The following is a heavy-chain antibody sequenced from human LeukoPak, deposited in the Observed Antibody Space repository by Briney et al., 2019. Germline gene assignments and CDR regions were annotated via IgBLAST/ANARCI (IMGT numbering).Heavy chain of an antibody. J-gene: IGHJ4*02. CDR1: GFTFSSYG. Sequence: GGSLRLSCAASGFTFSSYGMSWVRQAPGKGLEWVSAISGSGGSTYYADSVKGRFTISRDNSKNTLYLQMNSLRAEDTAVYYCAKALWFGESVFDYWGQGTLVTVSS. D-gene: IGHD3-10*01. CDR2: ISGSGGST. V-gene: IGHV3-23*01. CDR3: AKALWFGESVFDY.